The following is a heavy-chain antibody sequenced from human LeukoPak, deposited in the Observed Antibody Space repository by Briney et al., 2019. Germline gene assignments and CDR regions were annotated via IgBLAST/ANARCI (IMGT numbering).Heavy chain of an antibody. CDR3: VRDTYSIAE. Sequence: GGSLRLSCAASGFIFSDYWMHWVRHAPGKGLVWVSLIHSDGRTTNYADSVKGRFTISRDNAKNTLYLQMNSLRVEDTAVYYCVRDTYSIAEWGQGTLVTVSS. CDR2: IHSDGRTT. J-gene: IGHJ4*02. V-gene: IGHV3-74*01. D-gene: IGHD1-26*01. CDR1: GFIFSDYW.